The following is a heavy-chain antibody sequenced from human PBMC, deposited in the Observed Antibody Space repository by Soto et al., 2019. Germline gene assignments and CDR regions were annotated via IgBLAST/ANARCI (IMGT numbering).Heavy chain of an antibody. CDR1: GFTFSSYG. D-gene: IGHD3-9*01. J-gene: IGHJ4*02. CDR2: KWYDGSNK. Sequence: VQLVESGGGVVQPGRSLRLSCAASGFTFSSYGMHWVRQAPGKGLEWVAVKWYDGSNKYYADSVKGRFTISRDNSKNTLYLQMNSLRAEDTAVYYCARDLWPYYDILTGYYQPFDYWGQGTLVTVSS. V-gene: IGHV3-33*01. CDR3: ARDLWPYYDILTGYYQPFDY.